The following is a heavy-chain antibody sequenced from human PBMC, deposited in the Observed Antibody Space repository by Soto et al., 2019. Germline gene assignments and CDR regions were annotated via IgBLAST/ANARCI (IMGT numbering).Heavy chain of an antibody. CDR2: ISAYNGKT. D-gene: IGHD6-19*01. Sequence: GASVKVSCKASGYTFTSYGIRWVRQAPGQGLEWMGWISAYNGKTKYAQKLQGRVTMTTDTSTSTAYMEMRSLKSDDTAVYYCAREAVYYYYGMDVWGQGTTVTVSS. J-gene: IGHJ6*02. CDR3: AREAVYYYYGMDV. V-gene: IGHV1-18*04. CDR1: GYTFTSYG.